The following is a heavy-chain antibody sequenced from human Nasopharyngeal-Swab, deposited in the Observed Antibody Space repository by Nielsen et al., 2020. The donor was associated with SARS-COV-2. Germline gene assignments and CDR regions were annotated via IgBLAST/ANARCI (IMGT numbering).Heavy chain of an antibody. Sequence: GESLKISCAASGFTFSSYAMHWVRQAPGKGLEWVAVIWYDGSNKYYADSVKGRFTISRDNSKNTLYLQMNSLRAEDTAVYYCAREYSSGWYIFDYWGQGTLVTVSS. CDR1: GFTFSSYA. V-gene: IGHV3-33*01. CDR2: IWYDGSNK. J-gene: IGHJ4*02. CDR3: AREYSSGWYIFDY. D-gene: IGHD6-19*01.